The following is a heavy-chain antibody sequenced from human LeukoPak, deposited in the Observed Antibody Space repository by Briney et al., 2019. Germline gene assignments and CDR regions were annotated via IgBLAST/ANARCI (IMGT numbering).Heavy chain of an antibody. D-gene: IGHD6-13*01. V-gene: IGHV3-48*01. CDR3: ARDPLSSSSFDL. J-gene: IGHJ4*02. CDR2: ISSSSSAI. Sequence: GSLRLSCAASGFTFSSYGMNWVRQAPGKGLEWVSYISSSSSAIYYADSVKGRFTISRDNAKNSLYLQMNSLRAEDTAVYYCARDPLSSSSFDLWGQGTLVTVSS. CDR1: GFTFSSYG.